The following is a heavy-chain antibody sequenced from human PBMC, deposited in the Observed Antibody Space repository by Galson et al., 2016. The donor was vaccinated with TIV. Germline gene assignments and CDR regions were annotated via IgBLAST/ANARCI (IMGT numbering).Heavy chain of an antibody. J-gene: IGHJ6*03. CDR2: MNPDSGNT. D-gene: IGHD2-15*01. Sequence: SVKVSCKASRYTFTSYDINWVRQATGQGLEWMGWMNPDSGNTGYAQTFQGRVTMTRNNPTSTVYMELSGLTYEDTAVYEYATGHSGGRHFYYYYMNAWGTGTTVTVSS. CDR3: ATGHSGGRHFYYYYMNA. V-gene: IGHV1-8*01. CDR1: RYTFTSYD.